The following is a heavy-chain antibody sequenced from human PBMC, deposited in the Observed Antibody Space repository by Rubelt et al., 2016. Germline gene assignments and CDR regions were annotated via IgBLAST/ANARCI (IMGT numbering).Heavy chain of an antibody. J-gene: IGHJ4*02. D-gene: IGHD3-22*01. CDR2: ISYDGSNK. CDR3: ARASGIDDSSCYYID. CDR1: GFTFSSYA. V-gene: IGHV3-30*04. Sequence: VQLVESGGGVVQPGRSLRLSCAASGFTFSSYAMPWVRQAPGKGLEWVAVISYDGSNKYYADSVKGRFTISRDNSKNTLYLQMNSLSAEDTAVYYCARASGIDDSSCYYIDWGQAPLVTVYS.